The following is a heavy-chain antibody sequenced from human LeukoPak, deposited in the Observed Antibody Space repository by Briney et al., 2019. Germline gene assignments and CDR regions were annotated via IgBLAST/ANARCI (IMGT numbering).Heavy chain of an antibody. D-gene: IGHD4-17*01. CDR1: GFTSSDYY. Sequence: PGGSLRLSCAASGFTSSDYYMSWIRQAPGKGLEWVSYISSSGSTIYYADSVKGRFTISRDNAKNSLYLQMNSLRAEDTAVYYCARVCSPTSCYGDYGSDYWGQGTLVTVSS. CDR3: ARVCSPTSCYGDYGSDY. CDR2: ISSSGSTI. J-gene: IGHJ4*02. V-gene: IGHV3-11*01.